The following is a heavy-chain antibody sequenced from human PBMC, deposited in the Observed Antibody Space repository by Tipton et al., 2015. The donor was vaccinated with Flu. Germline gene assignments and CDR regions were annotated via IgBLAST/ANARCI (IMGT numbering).Heavy chain of an antibody. V-gene: IGHV1-46*01. CDR2: INPSGGST. CDR1: GYTFTNYY. D-gene: IGHD1-26*01. CDR3: SGSYSGPGSFAFDI. J-gene: IGHJ3*02. Sequence: QLVQSGAEVKKPGASVKVSCKASGYTFTNYYMHWVRQAPGQGLEWMGIINPSGGSTSYAQKFQGRVTMTRDTSTSTVYMELSSLRSEDTAVYYCSGSYSGPGSFAFDIWGQGTMVTVSS.